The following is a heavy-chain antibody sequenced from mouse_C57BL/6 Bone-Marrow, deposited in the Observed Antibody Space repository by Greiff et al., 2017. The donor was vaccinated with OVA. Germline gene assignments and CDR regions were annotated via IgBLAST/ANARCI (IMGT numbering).Heavy chain of an antibody. CDR3: ARDYDFDY. CDR2: ISYDGSN. J-gene: IGHJ2*01. V-gene: IGHV3-6*01. D-gene: IGHD2-3*01. Sequence: EVHLVESGPGLVKPSQSLSLTCSVTGYSITSGYYWNWIRQFPGNKLEWMGYISYDGSNNYNPSLKNRISITRDTSKNQFFLKLNSVTTEDTATYYCARDYDFDYWGQGTTLTVFS. CDR1: GYSITSGYY.